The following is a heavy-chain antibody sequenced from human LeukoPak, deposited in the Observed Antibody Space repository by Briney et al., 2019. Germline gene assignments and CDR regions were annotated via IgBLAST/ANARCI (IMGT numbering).Heavy chain of an antibody. V-gene: IGHV4-59*01. Sequence: SETLSLTCSVSGGSISQYYWGGIRQPPGKRLEWMGQIYSSGSTDYNPSLKSRVSISMDSSENQFSLKLSSPTAADTAVYYCARIIRGSFSSLGYMDVWGKGTTVTVSS. J-gene: IGHJ6*03. CDR1: GGSISQYY. D-gene: IGHD3-10*01. CDR3: ARIIRGSFSSLGYMDV. CDR2: IYSSGST.